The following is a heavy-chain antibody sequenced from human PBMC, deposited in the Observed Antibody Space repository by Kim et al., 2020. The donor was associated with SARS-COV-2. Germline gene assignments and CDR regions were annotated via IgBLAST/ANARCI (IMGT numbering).Heavy chain of an antibody. V-gene: IGHV3-33*01. Sequence: GGSLRLSCVGSRFTFSSYGMHWVRQAPGQGLRWVASIWYDGSNDRYADSVEGRFTVSRDNSKNTLYLQMNDLRAEDTAVYFCARSWGGPTGHHYAHWGQGSLVSVSS. CDR1: RFTFSSYG. CDR2: IWYDGSND. J-gene: IGHJ4*02. D-gene: IGHD5-12*01. CDR3: ARSWGGPTGHHYAH.